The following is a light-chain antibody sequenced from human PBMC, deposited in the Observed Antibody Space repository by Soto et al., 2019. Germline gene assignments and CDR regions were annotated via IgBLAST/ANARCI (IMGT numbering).Light chain of an antibody. V-gene: IGLV2-14*01. Sequence: QSVLTQPASVSGSPGQSITISCTGTSSDVGGYNYVSWYQQHPGKAPKLMIFDVSNRPLGVSNRFSGSKSGNTASLTISGLQAEDEADYYCNSYTSSSTHVVFGGGTKLTVL. CDR2: DVS. CDR3: NSYTSSSTHVV. CDR1: SSDVGGYNY. J-gene: IGLJ2*01.